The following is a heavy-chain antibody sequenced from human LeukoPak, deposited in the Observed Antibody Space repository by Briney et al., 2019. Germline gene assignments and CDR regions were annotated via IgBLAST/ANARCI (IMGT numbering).Heavy chain of an antibody. CDR1: GFTFNRNA. D-gene: IGHD3-22*01. V-gene: IGHV3-23*01. Sequence: PGGSLRLSCAASGFTFNRNAISWVRQAPGKGLEWVSTIGGSGDKTFYADSVKGRFTISRDNSKNMVHLQMNSLRVEDTAVYYCAKSREGSSGYYSLDYWGQGTLVTVSS. J-gene: IGHJ4*02. CDR3: AKSREGSSGYYSLDY. CDR2: IGGSGDKT.